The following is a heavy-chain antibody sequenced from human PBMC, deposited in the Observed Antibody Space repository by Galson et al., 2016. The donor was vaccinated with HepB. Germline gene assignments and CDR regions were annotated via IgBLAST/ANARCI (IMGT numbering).Heavy chain of an antibody. CDR3: ARDPGRTTIEYAFDI. D-gene: IGHD1-26*01. CDR1: GFPLSFYS. J-gene: IGHJ3*02. CDR2: IERVGSQ. Sequence: SLRLSCAASGFPLSFYSMAWVRQAPGKGLEWVASIERVGSQYVDSVTGRFTISRDNTKNSLYLQMNSLRAEDTAIYYCARDPGRTTIEYAFDIWGQGTMVTVSS. V-gene: IGHV3-7*01.